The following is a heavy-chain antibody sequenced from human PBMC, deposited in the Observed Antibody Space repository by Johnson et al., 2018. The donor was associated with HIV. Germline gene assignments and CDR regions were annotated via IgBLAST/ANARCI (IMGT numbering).Heavy chain of an antibody. CDR2: INSDGSST. J-gene: IGHJ3*02. CDR1: GFTVSSNE. CDR3: AREQQPNLDAFDI. V-gene: IGHV3-74*02. Sequence: EVQLVESGGVLVQPGGSLRLSCAASGFTVSSNEMSWVRQAPGKGLVWVSRINSDGSSTSYADSVKGRFTISRDNAKNTLYLQMNSLRAEDTAVYYCAREQQPNLDAFDIWGQGTMVTVSS. D-gene: IGHD6-13*01.